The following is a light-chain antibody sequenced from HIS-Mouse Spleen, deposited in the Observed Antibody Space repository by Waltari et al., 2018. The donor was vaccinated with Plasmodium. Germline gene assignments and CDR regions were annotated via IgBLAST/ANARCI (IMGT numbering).Light chain of an antibody. V-gene: IGLV3-10*01. J-gene: IGLJ3*02. CDR3: YSTDSSGNHRV. Sequence: SYELTQPPSVSVSPGQTARITCSGDALPKKYAYWYPQKSGQAPVLGINEDSKRPSGVHEIFGGSRSGTMSTLTISGAQVEDEADDYCYSTDSSGNHRVFGGGTKLTVL. CDR2: EDS. CDR1: ALPKKY.